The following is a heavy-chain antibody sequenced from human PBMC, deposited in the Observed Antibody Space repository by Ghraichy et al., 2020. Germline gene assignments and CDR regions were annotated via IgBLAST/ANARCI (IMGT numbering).Heavy chain of an antibody. CDR1: GASISSYY. V-gene: IGHV4-59*01. CDR2: IYYSGST. CDR3: AREYSSSSGKTFDY. D-gene: IGHD6-6*01. Sequence: ESLNISCTVSGASISSYYWSWIQQPPGKGLEWIGYIYYSGSTNYNPSLESRVTISVDTSKNQFSLKLSSVTAADTAVYYCAREYSSSSGKTFDYWGQGTLVTVSS. J-gene: IGHJ4*02.